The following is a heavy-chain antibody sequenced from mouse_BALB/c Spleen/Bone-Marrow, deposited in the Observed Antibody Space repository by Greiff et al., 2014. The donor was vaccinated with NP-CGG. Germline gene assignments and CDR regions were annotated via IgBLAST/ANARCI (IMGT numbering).Heavy chain of an antibody. D-gene: IGHD3-3*01. CDR1: GFTFSDYY. CDR3: AREGDGAY. V-gene: IGHV5-4*02. J-gene: IGHJ3*01. Sequence: DVQLQESGGGLVKPGGSLKLSCAASGFTFSDYYMYWVRQTPEKRLEWVATISDGGSYTYYPDSVKGRFTISRDNAENNLYLQMSSLKSEDTAMYYCAREGDGAYWGQGTLVTVSA. CDR2: ISDGGSYT.